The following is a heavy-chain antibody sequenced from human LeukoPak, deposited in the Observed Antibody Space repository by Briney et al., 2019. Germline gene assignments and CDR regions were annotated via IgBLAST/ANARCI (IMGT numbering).Heavy chain of an antibody. J-gene: IGHJ6*02. Sequence: GGSLRLSCAAPGFTFSSYWMHWVRQAPGKGLVWVSRINSDGSSTSYADSVKGRFTISRDNAKNTLYLQMNSLRAEDTAVYYCARQVLQYSGSPYGMDVWGHGTTVTVSS. CDR3: ARQVLQYSGSPYGMDV. V-gene: IGHV3-74*01. CDR2: INSDGSST. CDR1: GFTFSSYW. D-gene: IGHD6-6*01.